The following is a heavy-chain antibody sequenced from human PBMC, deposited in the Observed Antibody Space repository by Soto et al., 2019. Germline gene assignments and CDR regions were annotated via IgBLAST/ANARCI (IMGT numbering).Heavy chain of an antibody. CDR2: INHSGST. J-gene: IGHJ5*02. D-gene: IGHD2-15*01. CDR1: GGCFSGYY. V-gene: IGHV4-34*01. CDR3: ARYCSGGSCYSGFARFDP. Sequence: SETLSLTCAVYGGCFSGYYWSWIRQPPGKGLEWIGEINHSGSTNYNPSLKSRVTISVDTSKNQFSLKLSSVTAADTAVYYCARYCSGGSCYSGFARFDPWGQGTLVTVSS.